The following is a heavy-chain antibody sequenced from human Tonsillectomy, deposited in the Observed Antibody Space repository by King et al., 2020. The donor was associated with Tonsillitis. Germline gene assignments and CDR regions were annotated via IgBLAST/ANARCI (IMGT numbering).Heavy chain of an antibody. J-gene: IGHJ6*02. CDR1: GFTFSSYG. V-gene: IGHV3-30*02. D-gene: IGHD2-15*01. Sequence: VQLMESGGGVVQPGGSLRLSCAASGFTFSSYGMHWVRQAPGKGLEWVAFIREDGSNKYYADSVKGRFTISRDKSKNTLYLQMNSLRAEDTAVYYCAKVLGVVVAATKDTYYYGMDVWGQGTTVTVSS. CDR3: AKVLGVVVAATKDTYYYGMDV. CDR2: IREDGSNK.